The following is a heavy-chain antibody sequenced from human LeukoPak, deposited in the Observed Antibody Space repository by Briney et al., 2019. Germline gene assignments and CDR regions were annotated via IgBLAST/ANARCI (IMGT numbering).Heavy chain of an antibody. V-gene: IGHV4-59*01. D-gene: IGHD1-14*01. CDR3: ARGNRGYDDAFDI. J-gene: IGHJ3*02. Sequence: SETLSLTCTVSGGSISSYYWGWIRQPPGKGLEWIGYIHYSGSTNYNPSLKSRVTISVDTSKNQFSLKLSSVTAADTAVYYCARGNRGYDDAFDIWGQGTMVTVSS. CDR1: GGSISSYY. CDR2: IHYSGST.